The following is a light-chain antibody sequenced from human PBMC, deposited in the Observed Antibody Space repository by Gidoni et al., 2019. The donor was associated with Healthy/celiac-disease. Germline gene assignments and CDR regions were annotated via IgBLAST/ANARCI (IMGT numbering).Light chain of an antibody. CDR1: SSDVGGYNY. CDR3: SSYTSSSTPWV. V-gene: IGLV2-14*03. Sequence: QSALTQPASESGSPGQSITVSCTGTSSDVGGYNYVSWYQQHPGKAPKLMIYDVSNRSSGVSNRFSGSKSGNTASLTISGLQAKDEADYYCSSYTSSSTPWVFGGGTKLTVL. CDR2: DVS. J-gene: IGLJ3*02.